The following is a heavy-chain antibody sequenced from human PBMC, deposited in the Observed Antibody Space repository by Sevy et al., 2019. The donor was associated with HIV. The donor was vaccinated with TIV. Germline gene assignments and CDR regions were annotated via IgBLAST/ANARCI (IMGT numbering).Heavy chain of an antibody. J-gene: IGHJ4*02. CDR2: ISSSSYI. D-gene: IGHD2-2*02. Sequence: GGSLRLSCAASGFTFSSYSMNWVRQAPGKGLEWVSSISSSSYIYYADSVKGRFTISRDNAKNSLYLQMNSLRAEDTAVYYCARLESCSSTSCYTGGFDYWGQGTLVTVSS. CDR3: ARLESCSSTSCYTGGFDY. CDR1: GFTFSSYS. V-gene: IGHV3-21*01.